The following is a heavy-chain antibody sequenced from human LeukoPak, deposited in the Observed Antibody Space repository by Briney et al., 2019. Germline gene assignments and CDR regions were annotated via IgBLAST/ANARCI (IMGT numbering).Heavy chain of an antibody. J-gene: IGHJ6*03. D-gene: IGHD6-13*01. CDR1: GGSISSGSYS. V-gene: IGHV4-61*01. CDR3: ARVYSSTWYNPDPYMDV. Sequence: SQTLSLTCTVSGGSISSGSYSWTWIRQPPGKGLEYIGYISYSGSTNYNPSLKSRVTISEDTSKNQFSLKLSSVTAADTAVYYCARVYSSTWYNPDPYMDVWGKGTTVTVSS. CDR2: ISYSGST.